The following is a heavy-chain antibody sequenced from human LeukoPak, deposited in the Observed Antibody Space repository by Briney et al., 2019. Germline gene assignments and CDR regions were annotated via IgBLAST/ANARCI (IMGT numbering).Heavy chain of an antibody. CDR3: AREFMRVTAFDI. J-gene: IGHJ3*02. Sequence: ASVKVSCKASGYTLSDNYIHWVRQAPGQGLEWMGWINPHSGGTNYGENFQGRVTLTRDTSISTAYMDLSSLISDDTAVYYRAREFMRVTAFDIWGQGTMVTVSS. CDR2: INPHSGGT. D-gene: IGHD2-21*02. CDR1: GYTLSDNY. V-gene: IGHV1-2*02.